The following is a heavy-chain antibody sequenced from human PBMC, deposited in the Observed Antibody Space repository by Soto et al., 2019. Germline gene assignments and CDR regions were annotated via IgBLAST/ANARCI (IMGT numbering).Heavy chain of an antibody. CDR2: ISGSGFKK. CDR1: G. Sequence: GMCWVRQAPGKGLEWISSISGSGFKKYYADSVKGRFTISRDNSKSTVYLELNNLSAEDTAVYHCAKNQGVELVPLATVDWFDPWGQGSVVTVSS. D-gene: IGHD1-26*01. J-gene: IGHJ5*02. V-gene: IGHV3-23*01. CDR3: AKNQGVELVPLATVDWFDP.